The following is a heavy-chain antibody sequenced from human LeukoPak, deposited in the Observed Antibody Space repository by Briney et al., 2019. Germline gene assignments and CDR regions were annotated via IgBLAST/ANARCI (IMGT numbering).Heavy chain of an antibody. D-gene: IGHD6-6*01. CDR1: GFAFGSEA. J-gene: IGHJ4*02. V-gene: IGHV3-23*01. CDR3: AKLGDRQVLGN. CDR2: ISPGGGTT. Sequence: GGSLRLSCAVSGFAFGSEAMSWVRQSPARGLEWVASISPGGGTTYYADYVKGRFTISRDNSNNSLFVQMNSLRVEDTAVYFCAKLGDRQVLGNWGQGTLVTVSS.